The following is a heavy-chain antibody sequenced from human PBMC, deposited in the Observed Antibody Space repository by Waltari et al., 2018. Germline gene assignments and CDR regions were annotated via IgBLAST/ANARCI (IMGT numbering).Heavy chain of an antibody. Sequence: QLQLQESGPGLVKPSETLSLTCTVSGGSISSSSYYWGWIRQPPGKGLEWIGSIYYSGSTYYNPSLKSRVTISVDTSKNQFSLKLTSVTAADTAVYYCARESGDYSPFDNWGQGTLVTVSS. CDR3: ARESGDYSPFDN. CDR1: GGSISSSSYY. J-gene: IGHJ4*02. CDR2: IYYSGST. V-gene: IGHV4-39*07. D-gene: IGHD4-17*01.